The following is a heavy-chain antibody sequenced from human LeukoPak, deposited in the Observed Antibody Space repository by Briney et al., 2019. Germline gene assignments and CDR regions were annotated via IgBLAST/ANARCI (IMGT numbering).Heavy chain of an antibody. V-gene: IGHV3-9*01. CDR1: GFTFDDYV. J-gene: IGHJ4*02. D-gene: IGHD2-2*01. CDR3: AREDCSSTSCSIDY. CDR2: ISWNSDSI. Sequence: PGGSLRLSCAASGFTFDDYVMHWVRQAPGKGLEWVSSISWNSDSIGYAGSVKGRFTISRDNAKNSLYLQMNSLRAEDTAVYYCAREDCSSTSCSIDYWGQGTLVTVSS.